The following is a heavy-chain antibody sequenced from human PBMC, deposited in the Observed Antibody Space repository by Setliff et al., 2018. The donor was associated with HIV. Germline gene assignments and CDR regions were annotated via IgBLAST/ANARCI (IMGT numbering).Heavy chain of an antibody. V-gene: IGHV3-33*01. CDR2: IWYDGSNK. J-gene: IGHJ2*01. CDR1: GFTFSSYG. Sequence: QPGGSLRLSCAASGFTFSSYGMHWVRQAPGKGLEWVAAIWYDGSNKHYADSVRGRFTISRDNSKNTLHLQMNSLRADDAAVYYCARDGDSTAYYYVWYFDLWGRGTLVTVSS. CDR3: ARDGDSTAYYYVWYFDL. D-gene: IGHD3-22*01.